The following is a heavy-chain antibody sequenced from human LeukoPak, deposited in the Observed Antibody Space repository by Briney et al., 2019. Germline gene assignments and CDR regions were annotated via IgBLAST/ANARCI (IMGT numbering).Heavy chain of an antibody. Sequence: GGSLRLSCAASGFTFSSYSMNWVRQAPGKGLEWVSYISSSSSTIYYADSVKGRFTISRDNAKNSLYLQMNGLRAEDTAVYYCARDPDYSKPMDVWGKGTTVTVSS. D-gene: IGHD4-11*01. CDR2: ISSSSSTI. CDR1: GFTFSSYS. CDR3: ARDPDYSKPMDV. V-gene: IGHV3-48*01. J-gene: IGHJ6*03.